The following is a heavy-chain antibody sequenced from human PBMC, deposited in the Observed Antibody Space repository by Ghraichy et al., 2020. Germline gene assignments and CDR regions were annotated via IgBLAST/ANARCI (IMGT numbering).Heavy chain of an antibody. CDR3: ASRGEGGGYDWWYYYYYYMDV. CDR2: ISGSGGST. D-gene: IGHD5-12*01. J-gene: IGHJ6*03. Sequence: GGSLRLSCAASGFTFSSYAMSWVRQAPGKGLEWVSAISGSGGSTYYADSVKGRFTISRDNSKNTLYLQMNSLRAEDTAVYYCASRGEGGGYDWWYYYYYYMDVWGKGTTVTVSS. V-gene: IGHV3-23*01. CDR1: GFTFSSYA.